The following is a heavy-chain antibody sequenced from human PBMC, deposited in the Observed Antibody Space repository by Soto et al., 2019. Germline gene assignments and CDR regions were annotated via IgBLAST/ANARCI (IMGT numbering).Heavy chain of an antibody. Sequence: EVQLLDSGGGLVQPGESLRLSCVASGFTFSNYAMSWVRQAPGKGLEWVSGISGSGTNTDYADSVRGRFTISRDNSKNTLYLQMNSLKAEDTAIYYCAKDGYCSSTNCYWSYWGQGTLVTVSS. V-gene: IGHV3-23*01. CDR2: ISGSGTNT. J-gene: IGHJ4*02. CDR3: AKDGYCSSTNCYWSY. D-gene: IGHD2-2*03. CDR1: GFTFSNYA.